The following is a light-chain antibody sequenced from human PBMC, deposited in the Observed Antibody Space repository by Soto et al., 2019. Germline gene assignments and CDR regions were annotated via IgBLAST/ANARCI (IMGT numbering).Light chain of an antibody. V-gene: IGLV2-14*01. J-gene: IGLJ1*01. CDR2: DVN. CDR3: SSYTGSSPFV. Sequence: QSALTQPASVSGSPGQSITISCTGTSSDVGGHDYVSWYQQLPGKAPKLLIYDVNNRPSGVSHRFSGSKSGNTASLTISGLQAEDEADYYCSSYTGSSPFVFGTGTKLTVL. CDR1: SSDVGGHDY.